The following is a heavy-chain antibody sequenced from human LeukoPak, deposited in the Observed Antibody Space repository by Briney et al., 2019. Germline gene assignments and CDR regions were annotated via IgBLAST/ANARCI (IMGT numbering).Heavy chain of an antibody. CDR3: ARGCHYDFWSGPESYFDY. V-gene: IGHV3-7*01. Sequence: PGGSLRLSCAASGFTFSSYWMSWVRQAPGKGLEWVANIKQDGSEKYYVDSVKGRFTISRDNAKNSLYLQMNSLRAEDTAVYYCARGCHYDFWSGPESYFDYWGQGTLVTVSS. J-gene: IGHJ4*02. CDR2: IKQDGSEK. CDR1: GFTFSSYW. D-gene: IGHD3-3*01.